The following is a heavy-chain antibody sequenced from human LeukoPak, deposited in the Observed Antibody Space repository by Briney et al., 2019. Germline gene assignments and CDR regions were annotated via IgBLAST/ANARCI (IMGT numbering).Heavy chain of an antibody. CDR3: XXXEXELVXDYYMDV. Sequence: PGGSLRLSCAASGFIFSNFAMHWVRQAPGKGLEWVALISYDGSHTYYADSMKGRFTISRDNSRNVLYLQMTSLSGDDSAVYYXXXXEXELVXDYYMDVWGKGTTVTVSS. D-gene: IGHD1-26*01. CDR2: ISYDGSHT. J-gene: IGHJ6*03. V-gene: IGHV3-30*01. CDR1: GFIFSNFA.